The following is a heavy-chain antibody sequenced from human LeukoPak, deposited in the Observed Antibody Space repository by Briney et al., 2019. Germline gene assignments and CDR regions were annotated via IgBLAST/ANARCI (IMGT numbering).Heavy chain of an antibody. CDR1: VFTFTSSA. V-gene: IGHV1-58*01. CDR3: AAGPQIRFFPVGDAFDI. CDR2: IVLGSGNT. J-gene: IGHJ3*02. Sequence: AAVKVACKPSVFTFTSSALQWVRQARAQRLEWVEWIVLGSGNTKYAQKCQEGVTHTRDMSTSTAYMELSSLRSEDTAVYYCAAGPQIRFFPVGDAFDIWGQGRMVTVSS. D-gene: IGHD3-3*01.